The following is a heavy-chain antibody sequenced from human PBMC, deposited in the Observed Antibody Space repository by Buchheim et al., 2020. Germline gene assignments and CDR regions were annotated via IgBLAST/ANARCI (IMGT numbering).Heavy chain of an antibody. CDR1: GFTFSSYA. CDR2: ISYGGSNK. V-gene: IGHV3-30-3*01. CDR3: ARDDRGYCSGGSCYGMDV. J-gene: IGHJ6*02. Sequence: QVQLVESGGGVVQPGRSLRLSCAASGFTFSSYAMHWVRQAPGKGLEWVAVISYGGSNKYYADSVKGRFTISRDNSKNTLYLQMNSLRAEDTAVYYCARDDRGYCSGGSCYGMDVWGQGTT. D-gene: IGHD2-15*01.